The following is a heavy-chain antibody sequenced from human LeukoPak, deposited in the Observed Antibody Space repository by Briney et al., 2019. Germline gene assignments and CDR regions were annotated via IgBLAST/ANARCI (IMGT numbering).Heavy chain of an antibody. Sequence: GGSLRLFCAPPGFPVSSNYVSWVRQAPGKGLGWVSVIYSGGSTYYADSVKGRITISRDKSKNTLYHQMTSWRAEDTAVYYCAREPPAIQLLVRHPYYYYYGMDVWGQGTTVTVSS. D-gene: IGHD2-2*02. CDR3: AREPPAIQLLVRHPYYYYYGMDV. J-gene: IGHJ6*02. V-gene: IGHV3-66*01. CDR1: GFPVSSNY. CDR2: IYSGGST.